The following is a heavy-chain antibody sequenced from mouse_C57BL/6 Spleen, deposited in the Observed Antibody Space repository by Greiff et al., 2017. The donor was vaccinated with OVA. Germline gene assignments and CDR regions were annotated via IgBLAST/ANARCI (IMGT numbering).Heavy chain of an antibody. Sequence: QVQLQQPGAELVKPGASVKMSCKASGYTFTSYWVTWVKQRPGQGLEWIGDIYPGRGSTNYNEKFKSKATLTVDTSSSTAYMQLSSLTSEAAAVYYCARRGLTLDYWGQGTTLTVSS. CDR2: IYPGRGST. D-gene: IGHD3-3*01. CDR1: GYTFTSYW. J-gene: IGHJ2*01. V-gene: IGHV1-55*01. CDR3: ARRGLTLDY.